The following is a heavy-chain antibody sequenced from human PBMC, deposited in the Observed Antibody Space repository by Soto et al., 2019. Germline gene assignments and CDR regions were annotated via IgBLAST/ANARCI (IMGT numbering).Heavy chain of an antibody. CDR2: IIPIFGTA. Sequence: QVQLVQSGAEVKKPGSSVKVSCKASGGTFSSYAISWVRQAPGQGLEWMGGIIPIFGTANYAQKVQGRVTVTADEPTSTAYMELSNLRAEDKAVYYCGRDGALWFGELQLPGGAGMDVWGQGTTVTVSS. CDR3: GRDGALWFGELQLPGGAGMDV. J-gene: IGHJ6*02. D-gene: IGHD3-10*01. CDR1: GGTFSSYA. V-gene: IGHV1-69*12.